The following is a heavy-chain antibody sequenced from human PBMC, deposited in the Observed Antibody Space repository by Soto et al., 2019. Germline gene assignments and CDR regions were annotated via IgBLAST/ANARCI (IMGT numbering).Heavy chain of an antibody. V-gene: IGHV3-30*18. Sequence: QVQLVESGGGVVQPGRSLRLSCAASGFTFSSYGMHWVRQAPGKGLEWVAVISYDGSNKYYADSVKGRFTISRDNSKNTLYLQMNSLRAEDTAVYYCAKGYSYGVPPGWGQGTLVTVSS. CDR1: GFTFSSYG. J-gene: IGHJ4*02. CDR2: ISYDGSNK. D-gene: IGHD5-18*01. CDR3: AKGYSYGVPPG.